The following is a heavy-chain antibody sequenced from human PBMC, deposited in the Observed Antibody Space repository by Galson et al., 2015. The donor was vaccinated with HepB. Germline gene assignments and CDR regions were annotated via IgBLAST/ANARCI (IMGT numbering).Heavy chain of an antibody. CDR1: GFTSSSYA. V-gene: IGHV3-30*04. CDR2: ISYDGSNK. D-gene: IGHD5-24*01. Sequence: SLRLSCAASGFTSSSYAMHWVRQAPGKGLEWVAVISYDGSNKYYADSVKGRFTISRDNSKNTLYLQMNSLRAEDTAVYYCARETVEMATPPGFQHWGQGTLVTVSS. J-gene: IGHJ1*01. CDR3: ARETVEMATPPGFQH.